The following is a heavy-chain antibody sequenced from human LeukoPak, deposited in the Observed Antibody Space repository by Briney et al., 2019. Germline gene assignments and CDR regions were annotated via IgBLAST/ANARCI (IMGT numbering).Heavy chain of an antibody. Sequence: WVRQPPGKGLEWIGTMYNSGSTDYNPSLGSRVTISVDTSKNQFSLKLSSVTAADTAVYYCAREADRWFDPWGQGTLVTVSS. V-gene: IGHV4-39*07. CDR3: AREADRWFDP. CDR2: MYNSGST. J-gene: IGHJ5*02.